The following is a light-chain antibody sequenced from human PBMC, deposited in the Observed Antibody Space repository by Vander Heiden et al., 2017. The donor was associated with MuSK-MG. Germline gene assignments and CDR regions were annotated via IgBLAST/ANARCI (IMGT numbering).Light chain of an antibody. Sequence: DIQMTQSPSTLSASVGDRVTITCRASQSINSWLTWYQQKPGKAAKLLIYKASSLESGVPSRFSGSGSGTEFTLTISSLQPDDFATYYCQQYNSYLTFGQGTKVKIK. CDR2: KAS. CDR3: QQYNSYLT. V-gene: IGKV1-5*03. CDR1: QSINSW. J-gene: IGKJ1*01.